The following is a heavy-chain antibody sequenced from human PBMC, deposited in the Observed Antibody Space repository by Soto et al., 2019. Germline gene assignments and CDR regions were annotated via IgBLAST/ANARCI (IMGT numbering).Heavy chain of an antibody. CDR2: IYYSGST. CDR1: GGSISSGDYY. D-gene: IGHD2-15*01. V-gene: IGHV4-30-4*01. CDR3: ASARYCSGGSCYSGYYYGMDV. J-gene: IGHJ6*02. Sequence: QVQLQESGPGLVKPSQTLSLTCTVSGGSISSGDYYWSWIRQPPGKGLEWIGYIYYSGSTYYNPCLKSRVTLSVDTSKNQFSLKLSSVTAADTAVYDCASARYCSGGSCYSGYYYGMDVWGQGTTVTVSS.